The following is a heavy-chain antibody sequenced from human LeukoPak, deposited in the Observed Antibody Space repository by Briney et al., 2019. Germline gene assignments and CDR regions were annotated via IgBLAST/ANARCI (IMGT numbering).Heavy chain of an antibody. V-gene: IGHV3-30*18. CDR1: GFTFSSYG. CDR2: ISYDGSNK. D-gene: IGHD4-17*01. CDR3: AKIAVTDITDY. J-gene: IGHJ4*02. Sequence: GGSLRLSCAASGFTFSSYGMHWVRQAPGKGLEWVAVISYDGSNKYYADSVKGRFTISRDNSKNTLYLQMNSLRAEDTAVYYCAKIAVTDITDYWGQGTLVTVSS.